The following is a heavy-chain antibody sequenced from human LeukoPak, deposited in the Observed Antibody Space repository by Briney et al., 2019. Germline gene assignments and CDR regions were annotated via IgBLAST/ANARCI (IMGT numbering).Heavy chain of an antibody. D-gene: IGHD4-11*01. CDR2: ITSSSSHI. Sequence: GESLRLSCAASGFTFSHYSIDWVRQAPGKGLERVASITSSSSHIYYADSVKGRFTISRDNAKNSLYLQMNSLRAEDTAIYYCARVMMGATVTTFHYYCMDVWGVGTTVTVSS. CDR1: GFTFSHYS. V-gene: IGHV3-21*01. CDR3: ARVMMGATVTTFHYYCMDV. J-gene: IGHJ6*03.